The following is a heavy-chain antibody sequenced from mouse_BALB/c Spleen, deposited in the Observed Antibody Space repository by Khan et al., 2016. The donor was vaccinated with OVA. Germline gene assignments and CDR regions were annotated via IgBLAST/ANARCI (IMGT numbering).Heavy chain of an antibody. V-gene: IGHV5-6*01. CDR1: GFTFSNYG. CDR2: INSDGTYT. D-gene: IGHD4-1*01. J-gene: IGHJ3*01. Sequence: EVELVESGGDLVKPGGSLKLSCAASGFTFSNYGMSWVRQIPDKRLEWVATINSDGTYTYYPDSVKGRFTISRNNAKNTLYLEMSSLKSEDTATYYCASHLTGSFAYWGQGTLVTVSA. CDR3: ASHLTGSFAY.